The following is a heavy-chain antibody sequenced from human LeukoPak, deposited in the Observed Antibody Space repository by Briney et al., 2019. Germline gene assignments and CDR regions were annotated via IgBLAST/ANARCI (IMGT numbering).Heavy chain of an antibody. J-gene: IGHJ4*02. V-gene: IGHV5-51*01. CDR3: ARHPPYCSSTSCSYYFDY. CDR1: GYSFTSYW. D-gene: IGHD2-2*01. Sequence: GESLKISCKGSGYSFTSYWIGWVRPIPGKSLEWMGIIYPGDSDTRYSPSFQGQVTISADKSISTAYLQWSSLKASDTAMYYCARHPPYCSSTSCSYYFDYWGQGTLVTVSS. CDR2: IYPGDSDT.